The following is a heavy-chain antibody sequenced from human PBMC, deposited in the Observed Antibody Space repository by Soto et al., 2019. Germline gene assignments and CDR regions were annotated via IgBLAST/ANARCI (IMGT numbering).Heavy chain of an antibody. CDR1: GFTFSSYA. D-gene: IGHD2-15*01. CDR3: AKEMTSGSRLAFHY. CDR2: ITGDGDTT. Sequence: EVQLLESGGGLLQPGGSLRLSCAASGFTFSSYALNWVRQAPGKGLEWVSGITGDGDTTFYAGSVKGRFTISRDNSRNTVYLKMNSVRAEDTAVYYCAKEMTSGSRLAFHYWGKGTLVTVS. V-gene: IGHV3-23*01. J-gene: IGHJ4*02.